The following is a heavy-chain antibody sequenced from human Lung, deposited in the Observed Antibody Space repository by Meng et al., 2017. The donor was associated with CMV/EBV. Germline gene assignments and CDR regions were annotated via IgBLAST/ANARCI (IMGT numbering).Heavy chain of an antibody. D-gene: IGHD2/OR15-2a*01. CDR1: GFTFGDHY. CDR3: ARDNSATRYFDY. V-gene: IGHV3-72*01. Sequence: GGSLRLXCTASGFTFGDHYMDWVRQAPGKGLEWVARSRNKASSYTTEYAASVRGRFTISRDESGNSLDLQMTSLKTEDTAVYYCARDNSATRYFDYWGQGILVTVSS. CDR2: SRNKASSYTT. J-gene: IGHJ4*02.